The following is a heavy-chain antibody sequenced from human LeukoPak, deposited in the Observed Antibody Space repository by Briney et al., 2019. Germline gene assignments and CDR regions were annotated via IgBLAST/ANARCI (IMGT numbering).Heavy chain of an antibody. D-gene: IGHD5-12*01. CDR1: GFTFSDYQ. CDR2: IRSNGSDT. CDR3: ARRAANSGHTFDY. Sequence: RSGGSLRLSCAASGFTFSDYQMSWIRQAPGKGLEWVSYIRSNGSDTYYADSVKGRFTISRDNTKNALYLQMNSLRADDTAVYYCARRAANSGHTFDYWGQGNLVSVSS. J-gene: IGHJ4*02. V-gene: IGHV3-11*01.